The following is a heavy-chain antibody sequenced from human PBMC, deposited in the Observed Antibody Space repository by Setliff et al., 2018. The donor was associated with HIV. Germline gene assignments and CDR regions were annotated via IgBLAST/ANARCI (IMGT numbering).Heavy chain of an antibody. CDR3: SNWNTTIDEDA. CDR1: GYSLSSGYY. D-gene: IGHD5-18*01. CDR2: TYHTGTP. Sequence: SETLSLTCSVSGYSLSSGYYWGWVRRPPGKGPEFIGSTYHTGTPYYNPSLKSRVAIPVDTSNNQFFLSLTSVTAADTAVYYCSNWNTTIDEDAWGQGTLVTVSS. J-gene: IGHJ5*02. V-gene: IGHV4-38-2*02.